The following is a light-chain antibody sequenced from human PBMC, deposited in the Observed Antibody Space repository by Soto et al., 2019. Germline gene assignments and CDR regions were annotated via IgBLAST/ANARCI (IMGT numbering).Light chain of an antibody. V-gene: IGLV6-57*02. Sequence: NFMLTQPHSVSESPGKTVTISCTGSSGSIASNYVQWYQQRPGSAPTTVIYEDNQRPSGVPDRFSGSIDSSSNSASLTISGLKTEDEADYYRQSYDTSNTVFGGGTKLTVL. J-gene: IGLJ2*01. CDR1: SGSIASNY. CDR2: EDN. CDR3: QSYDTSNTV.